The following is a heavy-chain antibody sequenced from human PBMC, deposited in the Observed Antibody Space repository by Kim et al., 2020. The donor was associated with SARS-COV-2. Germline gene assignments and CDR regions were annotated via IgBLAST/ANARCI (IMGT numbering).Heavy chain of an antibody. D-gene: IGHD2-2*01. CDR1: GGSIRSGGKF. V-gene: IGHV4-31*03. CDR3: TRGQPRDH. Sequence: SETLSLTCSVSGGSIRSGGKFWTWIRQHPAKGLEWIGYISYSGNSHYSPSLRRRVSISLQTTENQFSLELTPVTAAVPAVYYCTRGQPRDHLAQGILVT. CDR2: ISYSGNS. J-gene: IGHJ1*01.